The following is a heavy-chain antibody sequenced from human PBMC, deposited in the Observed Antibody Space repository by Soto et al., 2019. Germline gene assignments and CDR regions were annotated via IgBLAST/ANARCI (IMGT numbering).Heavy chain of an antibody. CDR2: LDYSGTA. D-gene: IGHD3-16*01. CDR3: AKVGGGGPVTAAIGRFDS. J-gene: IGHJ4*02. CDR1: GVSISSTSYN. Sequence: SETLSLTCNVSGVSISSTSYNWGWSRQPPGKGLEWIGTLDYSGTAHYNPSLKSRINISADPSKNQVSLTLTSVTAADTAMYYCAKVGGGGPVTAAIGRFDSWGQGTQVTSPQ. V-gene: IGHV4-39*07.